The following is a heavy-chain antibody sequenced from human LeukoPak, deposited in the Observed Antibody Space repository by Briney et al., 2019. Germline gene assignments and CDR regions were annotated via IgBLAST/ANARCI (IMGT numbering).Heavy chain of an antibody. Sequence: SETLSLTXTVSGGSIRSYYWSWIRQPPGKGLEWIGYIYYSGSTNYNPSLKSRVTISVDTSKNQFSLKLSSVTAADTAVYYCARLDCSSTSCYFDYWGQGTLVTVSS. D-gene: IGHD2-2*01. CDR1: GGSIRSYY. V-gene: IGHV4-59*01. CDR3: ARLDCSSTSCYFDY. CDR2: IYYSGST. J-gene: IGHJ4*02.